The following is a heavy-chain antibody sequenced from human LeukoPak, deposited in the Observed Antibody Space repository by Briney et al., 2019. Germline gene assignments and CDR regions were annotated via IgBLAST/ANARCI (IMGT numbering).Heavy chain of an antibody. J-gene: IGHJ4*02. Sequence: PGGSLRLSCSASGFTVSSNYMSWVRQAPGKGLEWVSLIYTDCGTYYAASVKGRFTISRDNSKNTLYLQMNSLRAEDTAVYYCAREAVWFGEPHYFDYWGRGTLVTVSS. V-gene: IGHV3-53*01. CDR2: IYTDCGT. CDR1: GFTVSSNY. CDR3: AREAVWFGEPHYFDY. D-gene: IGHD3-10*01.